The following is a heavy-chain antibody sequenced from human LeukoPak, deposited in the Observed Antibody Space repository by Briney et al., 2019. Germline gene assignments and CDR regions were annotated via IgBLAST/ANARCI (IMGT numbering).Heavy chain of an antibody. CDR3: AKWPEGAMDYFDY. J-gene: IGHJ4*02. D-gene: IGHD3-16*01. CDR1: GFTFRNYY. CDR2: ISLDGNNE. V-gene: IGHV3-30-3*02. Sequence: GGSLRLSCAASGFTFRNYYMHWVRQAPGKGLEWVAVISLDGNNEYYADSVKGRFTISRDNSKNTLYLEMSSLRVEDTAIYYCAKWPEGAMDYFDYWGQGTLVTVSS.